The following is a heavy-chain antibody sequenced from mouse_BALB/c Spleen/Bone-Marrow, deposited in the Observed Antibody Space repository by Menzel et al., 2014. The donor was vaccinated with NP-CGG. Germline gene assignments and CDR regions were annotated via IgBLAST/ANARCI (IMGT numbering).Heavy chain of an antibody. D-gene: IGHD2-14*01. CDR1: GYTSTDYY. Sequence: VKLMESGAELARPGASVKLSCKASGYTSTDYYINWARRRTGQGLEWIGEIYPGNGNTYYNEKFKGKATLTADKSSSAAYMQLSSLTAEDSAVYFCARGGYYGYDGFAYWGQETLVTVSA. V-gene: IGHV1-77*01. CDR2: IYPGNGNT. CDR3: ARGGYYGYDGFAY. J-gene: IGHJ3*01.